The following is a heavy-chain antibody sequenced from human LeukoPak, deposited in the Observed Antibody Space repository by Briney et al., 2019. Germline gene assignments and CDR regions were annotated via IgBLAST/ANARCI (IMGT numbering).Heavy chain of an antibody. J-gene: IGHJ4*02. Sequence: GGSLRLSCAASGFTVSSNYMSWVRQAPGKGLEWVSVIYSGGSTYYADSVKGRFTISRDNSKNTLYLQMNSLRAEDTAVYYCAKEGDYYGSGSYYYQDYWGQGTLVTVSS. D-gene: IGHD3-10*01. CDR2: IYSGGST. CDR3: AKEGDYYGSGSYYYQDY. CDR1: GFTVSSNY. V-gene: IGHV3-66*02.